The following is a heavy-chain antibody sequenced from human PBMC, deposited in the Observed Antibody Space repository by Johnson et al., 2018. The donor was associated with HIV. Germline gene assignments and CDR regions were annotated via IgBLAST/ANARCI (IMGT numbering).Heavy chain of an antibody. D-gene: IGHD6-19*01. V-gene: IGHV3-20*04. CDR3: ARDGVYSSPWDAFDI. CDR2: INWNGGST. J-gene: IGHJ3*02. Sequence: VQLVESGGGVVQPGGSLRLSCAASGFTFDDYGMSWVRQAPGKGLEWVSRINWNGGSTDYSDSVKGRFTISRDNAKNSLSLQMNSLGVEDTAVYYCARDGVYSSPWDAFDIWGQGTMVTVSS. CDR1: GFTFDDYG.